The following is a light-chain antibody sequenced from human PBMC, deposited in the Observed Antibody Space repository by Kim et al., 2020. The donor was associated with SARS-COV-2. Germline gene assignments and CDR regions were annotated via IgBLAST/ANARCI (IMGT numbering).Light chain of an antibody. CDR3: QKCGSAPWT. J-gene: IGKJ1*01. CDR2: AAS. CDR1: QDISNY. Sequence: ASVGDRVTITCRASQDISNYLAWFQLKPGKAPKLLIYAASALQPGVPSRFSGSGSGTDFTLTVTSLQPEDVATYYCQKCGSAPWTFGQGTKVDIK. V-gene: IGKV1-27*01.